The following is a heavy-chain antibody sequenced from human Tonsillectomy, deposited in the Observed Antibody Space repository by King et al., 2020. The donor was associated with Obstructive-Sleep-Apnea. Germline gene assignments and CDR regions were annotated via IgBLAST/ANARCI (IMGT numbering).Heavy chain of an antibody. Sequence: VQLVESGGGVVQPGGSLRLSCAASGFTFSSYGIHWVRQAPCKGLEWVAFIRYDGSNKYTADSVKGRFTISRDNSKNTRYLQMNSLRAEDTAVYYCAKDMVGKRWLQFGDFDYWGQGTLVTVSS. CDR1: GFTFSSYG. J-gene: IGHJ4*02. CDR3: AKDMVGKRWLQFGDFDY. D-gene: IGHD5-24*01. V-gene: IGHV3-30*02. CDR2: IRYDGSNK.